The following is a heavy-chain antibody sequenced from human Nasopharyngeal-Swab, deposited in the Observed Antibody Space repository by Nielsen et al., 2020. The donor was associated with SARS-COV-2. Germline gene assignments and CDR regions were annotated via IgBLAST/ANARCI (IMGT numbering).Heavy chain of an antibody. V-gene: IGHV3-23*01. Sequence: GESLKISCAASGFTFSNYAMSWVRQAPGKGLEWVSAISGSGGSTYYADSVKGRFTISRDNSKNTLYLQMNSLRAEDTAVYYCAKWWSVPSGDIWGQGTMVTVSS. CDR2: ISGSGGST. CDR1: GFTFSNYA. CDR3: AKWWSVPSGDI. J-gene: IGHJ3*02. D-gene: IGHD2-15*01.